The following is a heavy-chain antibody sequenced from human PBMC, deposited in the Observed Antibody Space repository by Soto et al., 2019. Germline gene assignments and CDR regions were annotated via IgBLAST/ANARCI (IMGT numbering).Heavy chain of an antibody. Sequence: GASVKVSCKASGGTFSNYAVSWVRQAPGQGLEWVGGIIPMFGTSNYAQNFQGRVSITADESTSTAYMEPSSLRSEDTAVYYCARGVRTGFYGMDVWGQGTTVTVSS. CDR2: IIPMFGTS. J-gene: IGHJ6*02. CDR1: GGTFSNYA. D-gene: IGHD3-10*01. V-gene: IGHV1-69*13. CDR3: ARGVRTGFYGMDV.